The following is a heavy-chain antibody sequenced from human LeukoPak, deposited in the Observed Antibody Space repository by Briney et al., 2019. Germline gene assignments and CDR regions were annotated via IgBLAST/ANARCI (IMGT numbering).Heavy chain of an antibody. CDR2: IQTSGST. CDR3: AREEEGDYSDYFDY. J-gene: IGHJ4*02. Sequence: SETLSLTCSVSGVSIRSYSWSWIRQPSGKGLEWIGRIQTSGSTNYNPSLRSRVTMSVDTSKNQFSLKLSSVTAADTAVYYCAREEEGDYSDYFDYWGQGTLITVSS. D-gene: IGHD2-15*01. V-gene: IGHV4-4*07. CDR1: GVSIRSYS.